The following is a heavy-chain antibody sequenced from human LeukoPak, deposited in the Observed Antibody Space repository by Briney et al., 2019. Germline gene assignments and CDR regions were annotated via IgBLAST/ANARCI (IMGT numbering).Heavy chain of an antibody. D-gene: IGHD3-3*01. Sequence: GGSLRLSCAASGFTFSSYSMNWVRQAPGKGLEWVLYISSSSSTIYYADSVKGRFTISRDNAKNSLYLQMNSLRAEDTAVYYCASGGLRFLEWPNENWFDPWGQGTLVTVSS. J-gene: IGHJ5*02. CDR2: ISSSSSTI. V-gene: IGHV3-48*01. CDR3: ASGGLRFLEWPNENWFDP. CDR1: GFTFSSYS.